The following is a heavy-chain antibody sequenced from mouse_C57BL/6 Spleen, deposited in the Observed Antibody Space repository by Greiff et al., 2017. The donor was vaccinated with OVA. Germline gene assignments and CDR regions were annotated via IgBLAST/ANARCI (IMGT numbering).Heavy chain of an antibody. J-gene: IGHJ3*01. Sequence: DVHLVESGEGLVKPGGSLKLSCAASGFTFSSYAMSWVRQTPEKRLEWVAYISSGGDYIYYADTVKGRFTISRDNARNTLYLQMSSLKSEDTAMYYCTRGGDAWFAYWGQGTLVTVSA. CDR1: GFTFSSYA. CDR2: ISSGGDYI. CDR3: TRGGDAWFAY. V-gene: IGHV5-9-1*02.